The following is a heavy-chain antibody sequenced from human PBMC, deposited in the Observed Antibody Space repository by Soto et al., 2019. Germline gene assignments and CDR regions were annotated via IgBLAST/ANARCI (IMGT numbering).Heavy chain of an antibody. D-gene: IGHD3-3*01. CDR1: GFTFSSYA. CDR3: AKDYDFWSGLSYYYYYMDV. J-gene: IGHJ6*03. Sequence: GGSLRLSCAASGFTFSSYAMSWVRQAPGKGLEWVSAISGSGGSTYYADSVKGRFTISRDNSKNTLYLQMNSLRAEDTAVYYCAKDYDFWSGLSYYYYYMDVWGKGTTVTVSS. V-gene: IGHV3-23*01. CDR2: ISGSGGST.